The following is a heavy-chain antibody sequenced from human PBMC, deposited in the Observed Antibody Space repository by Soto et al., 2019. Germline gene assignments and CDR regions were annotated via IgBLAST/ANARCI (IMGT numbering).Heavy chain of an antibody. D-gene: IGHD3-16*02. V-gene: IGHV3-48*01. CDR2: ISSSSSTI. CDR1: GFTFSSYS. Sequence: GGSLRLSCAASGFTFSSYSMNWFRQAPGKGLEWVSYISSSSSTIYYADSVKGRFTISRDNAKNSLYLQMNSLRAEDTAVYYCARDKRDYIWGSYRHTLDYWGQGTLVTVSS. CDR3: ARDKRDYIWGSYRHTLDY. J-gene: IGHJ4*02.